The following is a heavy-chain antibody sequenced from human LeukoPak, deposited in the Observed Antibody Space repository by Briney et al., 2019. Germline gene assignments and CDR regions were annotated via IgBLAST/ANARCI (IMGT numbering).Heavy chain of an antibody. CDR3: ARDHYDFWSGYYAHYYYGMDV. J-gene: IGHJ6*02. Sequence: ASVKVSCKASGYTFTSYGISWVRQAPGQGLEWMGWISAYNGNTNYAQKLQGRVTMTTDTSTSTAYMELRSLRSDDTAVYYCARDHYDFWSGYYAHYYYGMDVWGQGTTVTVSS. V-gene: IGHV1-18*01. D-gene: IGHD3-3*01. CDR1: GYTFTSYG. CDR2: ISAYNGNT.